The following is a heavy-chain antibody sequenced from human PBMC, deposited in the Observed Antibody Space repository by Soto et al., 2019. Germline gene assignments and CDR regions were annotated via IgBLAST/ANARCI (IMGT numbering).Heavy chain of an antibody. Sequence: SETLSLTCTVSGGSISSGGYYWSWIRQHPGKGLEWIGYIYYSGSTNYNPSLKSRVTISVDTSKNQFSLKLSSVTAADTAVYYCARDVIAAAGTDYYYYGMDVWGQGTTVTVSS. CDR3: ARDVIAAAGTDYYYYGMDV. CDR2: IYYSGST. V-gene: IGHV4-61*08. CDR1: GGSISSGGYY. J-gene: IGHJ6*02. D-gene: IGHD6-13*01.